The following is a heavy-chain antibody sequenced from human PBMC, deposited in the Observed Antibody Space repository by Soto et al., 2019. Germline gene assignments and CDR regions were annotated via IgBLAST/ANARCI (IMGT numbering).Heavy chain of an antibody. Sequence: PSETLSLTCAVSGGSISSGGYSWSWLRQPPGKGLEWIGYIYHSGSTYYNPSLKSRVTISLDRSKNQFSLKLSSVTAADTAVYYCAGGEDYYDSSGYYYNWFDPWGQGTLVTVSS. V-gene: IGHV4-30-2*01. CDR3: AGGEDYYDSSGYYYNWFDP. J-gene: IGHJ5*02. CDR1: GGSISSGGYS. CDR2: IYHSGST. D-gene: IGHD3-22*01.